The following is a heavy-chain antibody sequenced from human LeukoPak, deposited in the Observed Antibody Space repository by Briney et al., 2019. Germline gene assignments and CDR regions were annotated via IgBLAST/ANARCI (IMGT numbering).Heavy chain of an antibody. CDR1: GYTFTGYY. Sequence: GASVKVSCKASGYTFTGYYMHWVRQAPGQGLEWMGWINPNSGGTNYAQKFQGRVTMTRDTSISTAYMELSRLRSDDTAVYYCAREDRRTAARTYYYYYYGMDVWGQGTTVTVSS. V-gene: IGHV1-2*02. J-gene: IGHJ6*02. CDR2: INPNSGGT. D-gene: IGHD6-6*01. CDR3: AREDRRTAARTYYYYYYGMDV.